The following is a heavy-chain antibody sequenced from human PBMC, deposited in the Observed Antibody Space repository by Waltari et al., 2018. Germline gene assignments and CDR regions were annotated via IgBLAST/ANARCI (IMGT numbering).Heavy chain of an antibody. D-gene: IGHD3-22*01. CDR2: ISWNSGSI. Sequence: EVQLVESGGGLVQPGRSLRLSCAASGFTFDDYAMHWVRQAPGKGLEWVSGISWNSGSIGYGDVVKGRVSISRDNAKNSLYLQMNSLRAEDTALYYCAKDVQSSGYYTVDIWGQVTMVTVSS. J-gene: IGHJ3*02. V-gene: IGHV3-9*01. CDR1: GFTFDDYA. CDR3: AKDVQSSGYYTVDI.